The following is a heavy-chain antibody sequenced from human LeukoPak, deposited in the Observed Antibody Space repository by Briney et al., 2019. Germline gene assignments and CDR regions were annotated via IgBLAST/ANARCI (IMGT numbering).Heavy chain of an antibody. CDR2: IYYSGST. D-gene: IGHD3-22*01. V-gene: IGHV4-59*07. J-gene: IGHJ4*02. Sequence: SDTLSLTCTLSCGSISSYYWSWIRQSPGKRIELIGYIYYSGSTNYNPSLKSRVTISVDTSKNQFSLKLTSVTAADTAVYYCARWESSGYYFNYWGQGTLVTVSS. CDR1: CGSISSYY. CDR3: ARWESSGYYFNY.